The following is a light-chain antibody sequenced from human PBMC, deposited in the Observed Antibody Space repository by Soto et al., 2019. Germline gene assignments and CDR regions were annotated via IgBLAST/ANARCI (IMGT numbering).Light chain of an antibody. V-gene: IGLV1-40*01. CDR1: SSSVGAGYD. CDR2: SNT. Sequence: QSVLTQPSSVSGAPGQRVTISCTGSSSSVGAGYDVHWYQHLPGTAPKLLIFSNTNRPSGVPDRFSGSKSGTSVSLAIAGLQAEDEGDYYCQSYDNILSAVVFGGGTKLTVL. CDR3: QSYDNILSAVV. J-gene: IGLJ2*01.